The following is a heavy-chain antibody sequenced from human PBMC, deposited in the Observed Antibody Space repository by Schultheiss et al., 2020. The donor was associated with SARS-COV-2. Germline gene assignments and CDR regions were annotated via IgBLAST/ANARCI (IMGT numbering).Heavy chain of an antibody. D-gene: IGHD2-15*01. CDR3: ARDVQDCSGGSCYHYYYYYGMDV. CDR1: GYTFTGYY. V-gene: IGHV1-2*02. CDR2: INPNSGGT. J-gene: IGHJ6*02. Sequence: ASVKVSCKASGYTFTGYYMHWVRQAPGQGLEWMGWINPNSGGTNYAQKFQGRVTMTRDTSISTAYMELSRLRSDDTAVYYCARDVQDCSGGSCYHYYYYYGMDVWGQGTTVTVSS.